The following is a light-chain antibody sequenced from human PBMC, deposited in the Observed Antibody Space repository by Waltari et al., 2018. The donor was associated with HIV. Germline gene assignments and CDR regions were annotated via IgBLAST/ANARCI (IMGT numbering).Light chain of an antibody. Sequence: QSALTQPASVSGSPGPSITISCTGTSSDVGSYNLGSWYQQHPGKAPKLMIYEVSKRPSGVSNRFSGSKSGNTASLTISGLQAEEEADYYCCSYAGSSTYVVFGGGTKLTVL. CDR2: EVS. V-gene: IGLV2-23*02. J-gene: IGLJ2*01. CDR3: CSYAGSSTYVV. CDR1: SSDVGSYNL.